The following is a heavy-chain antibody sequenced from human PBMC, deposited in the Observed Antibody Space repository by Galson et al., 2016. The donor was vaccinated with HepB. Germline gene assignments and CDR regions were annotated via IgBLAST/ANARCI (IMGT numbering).Heavy chain of an antibody. Sequence: SLRLSCAASGFPFSTYWMHWVRQGARKGLEWVARVNTDESYTSYANSVRDRFTISRDNAKNTVYLQMNSLRAEDTAVYYCARDRVTWNIFDGFDIWGHGTQVTVSS. D-gene: IGHD1/OR15-1a*01. V-gene: IGHV3-74*01. J-gene: IGHJ3*02. CDR3: ARDRVTWNIFDGFDI. CDR1: GFPFSTYW. CDR2: VNTDESYT.